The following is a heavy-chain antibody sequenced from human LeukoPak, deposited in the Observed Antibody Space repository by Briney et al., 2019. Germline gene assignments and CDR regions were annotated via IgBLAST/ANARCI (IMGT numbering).Heavy chain of an antibody. J-gene: IGHJ5*02. CDR1: GGSISSYY. V-gene: IGHV4-59*08. CDR3: ARRGYCSGGSCSPNWFDH. Sequence: SETLSLTCTVSGGSISSYYWSWIRQPPGKGLEWIGYIYYSGSTNYNPSLKSRVTISVDTSKNQFSLKLSSVTAADTAVYYCARRGYCSGGSCSPNWFDHWGQGTLVTVSS. D-gene: IGHD2-15*01. CDR2: IYYSGST.